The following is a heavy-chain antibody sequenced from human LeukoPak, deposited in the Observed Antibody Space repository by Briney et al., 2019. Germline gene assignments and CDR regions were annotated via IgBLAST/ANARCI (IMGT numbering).Heavy chain of an antibody. V-gene: IGHV4-59*02. J-gene: IGHJ5*02. CDR2: IHHSGNS. CDR1: GASVTDYY. CDR3: TRGHWGLQS. Sequence: SETLSLTCTVSGASVTDYYWSWIRQSPGKGLEWISYIHHSGNSDYNPSLRSRVTTSLDTSKNQFSLNLISVTAAVTAVYYCTRGHWGLQSWSRGTLVTVSS. D-gene: IGHD7-27*01.